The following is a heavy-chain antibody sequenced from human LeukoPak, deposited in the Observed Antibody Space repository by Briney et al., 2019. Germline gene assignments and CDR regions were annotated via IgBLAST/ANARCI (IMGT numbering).Heavy chain of an antibody. Sequence: PGGSLRLSCAASGFTFSSYGMHWVRQAPGKGLEWVAVISYDGSNKYYADSVKGRFTISRDNSKNTLYLQMNSLRAEDTAVYYCAKGGLFGVVVAMGDYWGQGTLVTVSS. V-gene: IGHV3-30*18. CDR1: GFTFSSYG. CDR3: AKGGLFGVVVAMGDY. J-gene: IGHJ4*02. D-gene: IGHD3-22*01. CDR2: ISYDGSNK.